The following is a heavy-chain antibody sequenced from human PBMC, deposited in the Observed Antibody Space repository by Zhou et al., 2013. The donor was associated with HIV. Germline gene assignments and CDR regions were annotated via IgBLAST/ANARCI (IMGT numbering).Heavy chain of an antibody. CDR1: VPHG. CDR3: AGVRGIARRGHFDS. J-gene: IGHJ4*02. V-gene: IGHV1-69*05. Sequence: QVQLVQSGAEVKKPGSSVKVSCKGFVPHGISWVRQAPGQGLEWMGGIIPIYGTPTYAQNFQGRVALTTDESTRTAYMELSSLRSEDTAVYFCAGVRGIARRGHFDSWGQGTXVTVSS. CDR2: IIPIYGTP. D-gene: IGHD6-13*01.